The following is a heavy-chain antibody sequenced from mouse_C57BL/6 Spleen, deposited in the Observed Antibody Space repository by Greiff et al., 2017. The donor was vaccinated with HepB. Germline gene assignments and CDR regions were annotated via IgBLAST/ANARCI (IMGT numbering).Heavy chain of an antibody. D-gene: IGHD2-4*01. V-gene: IGHV5-9-1*02. CDR1: GFTFSSYA. Sequence: EVKVVESGEGLVKPGGSLKLSCAASGFTFSSYAMSWVRQTPEKRLEWVAYISSGGDYIYYADTVKGRFTISRDNARNTLYLQMSSLKSEDTAMYYCTRDRGYDYDFFAMDYWGQGTSVTVSS. CDR2: ISSGGDYI. J-gene: IGHJ4*01. CDR3: TRDRGYDYDFFAMDY.